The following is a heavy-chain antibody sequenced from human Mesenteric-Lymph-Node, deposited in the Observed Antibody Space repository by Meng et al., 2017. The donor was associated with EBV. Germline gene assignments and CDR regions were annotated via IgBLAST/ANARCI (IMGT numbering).Heavy chain of an antibody. CDR3: ARATVTRNWFDP. V-gene: IGHV1-46*01. Sequence: VQRGRSGAEVKMPGAFVTVSCNASVYKFITYYILWVRQAPGQGLEWMGIINPSVGSTTYAQKFQGRVSMTSDASTSTVYMELNSLRSEDTAIYYCARATVTRNWFDPWGQGTLVTVSS. CDR1: VYKFITYY. J-gene: IGHJ5*02. CDR2: INPSVGST. D-gene: IGHD4-11*01.